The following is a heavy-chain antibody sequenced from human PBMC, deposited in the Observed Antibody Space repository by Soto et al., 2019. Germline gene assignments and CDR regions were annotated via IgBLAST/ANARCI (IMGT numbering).Heavy chain of an antibody. CDR3: VRDWSSSYSPSFDY. Sequence: PGGSLRLSCAASGFTFSSYGMHWVRQAPGKGLEWVANIRHDATEKYYVDSVKGRFTISRDNAKDSLYLQMNSLRAEDTAVFYCVRDWSSSYSPSFDYWGQGTLVTVSS. D-gene: IGHD6-13*01. CDR1: GFTFSSYG. J-gene: IGHJ4*02. CDR2: IRHDATEK. V-gene: IGHV3-7*05.